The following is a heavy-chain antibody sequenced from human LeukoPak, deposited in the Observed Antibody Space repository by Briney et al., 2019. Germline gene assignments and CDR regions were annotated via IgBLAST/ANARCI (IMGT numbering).Heavy chain of an antibody. CDR2: INPSGGST. J-gene: IGHJ4*02. V-gene: IGHV1-46*01. CDR1: GYTFTSYY. Sequence: ASVKVSCKASGYTFTSYYMHWVRQAPGQGLEWMGIINPSGGSTSYAQKFQDRVTMTRDMSTSTVYMELSSLRSEDTAVYYCARDRSSSGYGYYFDYWGQGTLVTVSS. D-gene: IGHD5-18*01. CDR3: ARDRSSSGYGYYFDY.